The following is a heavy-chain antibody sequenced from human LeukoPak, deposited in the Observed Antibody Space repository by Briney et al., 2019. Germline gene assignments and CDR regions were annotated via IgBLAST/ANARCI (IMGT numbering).Heavy chain of an antibody. V-gene: IGHV1-24*01. J-gene: IGHJ4*02. CDR1: GYSLTDLS. CDR3: ATAPRDNSGYYYYYFDY. D-gene: IGHD3-22*01. Sequence: GASVKVSCKVSGYSLTDLSIHWVRQAPGKGLEWMGGLDPEDDKTIYAQKFKGRVTMTEDTSTDTAYMELSSLRSEDTAVYYCATAPRDNSGYYYYYFDYWGQGTLVTVSS. CDR2: LDPEDDKT.